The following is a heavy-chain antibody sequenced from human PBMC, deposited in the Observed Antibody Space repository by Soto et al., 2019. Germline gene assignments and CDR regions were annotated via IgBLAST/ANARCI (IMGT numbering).Heavy chain of an antibody. CDR2: IYYSGNT. J-gene: IGHJ5*02. D-gene: IGHD6-6*01. V-gene: IGHV4-31*03. Sequence: QVQLQESGPGLVKPSQTLSLTCTVSGGSISSGDYYWSWIRQHPGKGLEWIAYIYYSGNTYYNPSLNSRVSISVDTSKNQFSLRLSSVTAADTAVYYCARGSFSSSSSWFDPWGQGILVTVSS. CDR1: GGSISSGDYY. CDR3: ARGSFSSSSSWFDP.